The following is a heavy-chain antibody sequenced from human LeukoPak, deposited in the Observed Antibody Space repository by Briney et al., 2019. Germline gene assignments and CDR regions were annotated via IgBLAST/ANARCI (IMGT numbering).Heavy chain of an antibody. CDR2: IYYSGST. Sequence: SETLSLTCTVSGGSISSSSYYWGWIRQPPGKGLEWIGSIYYSGSTYYNPSLKSRVTISVDTSKNQFSLKLSSVTAADTAVYYCARGLGGYYYYYYMDVWGKGTTVTVSS. V-gene: IGHV4-39*07. J-gene: IGHJ6*03. D-gene: IGHD3-16*01. CDR3: ARGLGGYYYYYYMDV. CDR1: GGSISSSSYY.